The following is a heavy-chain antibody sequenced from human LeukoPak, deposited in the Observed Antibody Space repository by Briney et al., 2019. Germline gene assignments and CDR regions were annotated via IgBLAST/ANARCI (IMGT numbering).Heavy chain of an antibody. V-gene: IGHV4-39*02. CDR1: GVSITGISYY. CDR2: IYYSGSA. CDR3: ANGAKFDP. Sequence: PSETLSLTCTVSGVSITGISYYWGWIRQPPGKGLEWIGSIYYSGSASYNPSLKSRVTISVDTSKNHFSLELKSLTVADTAVYYCANGAKFDPWGPGTLVTVSS. D-gene: IGHD5-24*01. J-gene: IGHJ5*02.